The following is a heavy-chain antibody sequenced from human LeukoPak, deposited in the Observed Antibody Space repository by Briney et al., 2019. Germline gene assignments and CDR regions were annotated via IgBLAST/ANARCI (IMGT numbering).Heavy chain of an antibody. CDR3: ARHGGGWSFDY. Sequence: SETLSLTCTVSGASISSYYWSWIRQPPGKGLEWIAYIYDSGSTNYNPSLKSRVTTSVDTSKNQFSLMLSSVTAADTAVYFCARHGGGWSFDYWGQGTPVTVSS. J-gene: IGHJ4*02. V-gene: IGHV4-59*08. CDR1: GASISSYY. D-gene: IGHD6-19*01. CDR2: IYDSGST.